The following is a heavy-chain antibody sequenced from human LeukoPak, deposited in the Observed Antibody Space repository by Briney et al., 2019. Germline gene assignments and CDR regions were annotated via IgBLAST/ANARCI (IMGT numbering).Heavy chain of an antibody. V-gene: IGHV1-2*02. CDR1: GYTFTGYY. CDR2: INPNSGGT. Sequence: GASVKVSCKASGYTFTGYYMHWVRQAPGQGLEWMGWINPNSGGTNYAQKFQGRVTMTRDTSISTVYMDLISLRSEDTAVYYCARAHLSGYFDYWGQGTLVTVSS. D-gene: IGHD3-10*01. J-gene: IGHJ4*02. CDR3: ARAHLSGYFDY.